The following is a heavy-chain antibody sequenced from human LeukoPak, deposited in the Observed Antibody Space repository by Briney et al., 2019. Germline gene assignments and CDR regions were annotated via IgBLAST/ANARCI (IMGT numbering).Heavy chain of an antibody. CDR2: MKYDGSEK. V-gene: IGHV3-7*01. Sequence: GGSLRLSCAASGFTFSSYWMSWVRQAPGKGLEWVANMKYDGSEKYYVDSMKGRFTISRDNAKNSLYLQMNSLRAEDTAVYYCARDIEAAGLFLDYWGQGTLVTVSS. CDR1: GFTFSSYW. D-gene: IGHD6-13*01. CDR3: ARDIEAAGLFLDY. J-gene: IGHJ4*02.